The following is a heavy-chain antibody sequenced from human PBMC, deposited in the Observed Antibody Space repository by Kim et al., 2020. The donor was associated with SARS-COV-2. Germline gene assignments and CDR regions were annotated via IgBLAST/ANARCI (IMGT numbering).Heavy chain of an antibody. CDR2: IYYSGST. Sequence: SETLSLTCTVSGGSISSYYWSWIRQPPGKGLEWIGYIYYSGSTNYNPSLKSRVTISVDTSKNQFSLKLSSVTAADTAVYYCARDGLWANYYYYGMDVWG. J-gene: IGHJ6*02. CDR1: GGSISSYY. CDR3: ARDGLWANYYYYGMDV. V-gene: IGHV4-59*01. D-gene: IGHD3-10*01.